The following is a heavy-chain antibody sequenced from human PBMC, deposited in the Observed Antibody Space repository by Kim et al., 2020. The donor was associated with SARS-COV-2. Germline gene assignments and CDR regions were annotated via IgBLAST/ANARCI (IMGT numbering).Heavy chain of an antibody. CDR1: GGSISSSSYY. J-gene: IGHJ4*02. CDR2: IYYSGST. V-gene: IGHV4-39*01. D-gene: IGHD1-26*01. Sequence: SETLSLTCTVSGGSISSSSYYWGWIRQPPGKGLEWIGSIYYSGSTYYNPSLKSRVTISVDTSKNQFSLKLSSVTAADTAVYYCARHGSGSWGFDYWGQGTLVTVSS. CDR3: ARHGSGSWGFDY.